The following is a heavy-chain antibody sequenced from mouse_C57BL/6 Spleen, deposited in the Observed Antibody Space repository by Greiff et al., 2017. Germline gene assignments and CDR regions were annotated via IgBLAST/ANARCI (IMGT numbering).Heavy chain of an antibody. V-gene: IGHV1-55*01. CDR3: ACTTVVAAHWYFDV. D-gene: IGHD1-1*01. CDR2: IYPGSGST. Sequence: QVQLQQPGAELVKPGASVKMSCKASGYTFTSYWITWVKQRPGQGLEWIGDIYPGSGSTNYNEKFKSKATLTVDTSSSTAYMQLSSLTSEDSAVYYCACTTVVAAHWYFDVWGTGTTVTVSS. CDR1: GYTFTSYW. J-gene: IGHJ1*03.